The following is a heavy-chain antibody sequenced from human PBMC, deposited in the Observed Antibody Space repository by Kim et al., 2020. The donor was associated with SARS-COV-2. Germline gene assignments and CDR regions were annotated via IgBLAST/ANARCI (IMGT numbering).Heavy chain of an antibody. CDR3: ARLRGPSYNKGVGKPRYCGGDCYLGPFDY. CDR1: GYSFTSYW. CDR2: IYPGDSDT. D-gene: IGHD2-21*02. Sequence: GESLKISCKGSGYSFTSYWIGWVRQMPGKGLEWMGIIYPGDSDTRYSPSFQGQVTISADKSISTAYLQWSSLKASDTAMYYCARLRGPSYNKGVGKPRYCGGDCYLGPFDYWGQGTLVTVSS. V-gene: IGHV5-51*01. J-gene: IGHJ4*02.